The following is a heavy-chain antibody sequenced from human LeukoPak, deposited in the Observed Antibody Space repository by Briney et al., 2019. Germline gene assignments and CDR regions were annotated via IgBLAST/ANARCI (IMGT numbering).Heavy chain of an antibody. D-gene: IGHD5-24*01. Sequence: GASVKVSCKTCGYTFTNYAIRWVRQAPGQGLEWMGSISPYNGNADYAQKLQGRVTMTTDTSTTTGYMELRSLRSDDTAIYYCARGRLQPYWFFDLWGRGTLVTVSS. V-gene: IGHV1-18*01. CDR1: GYTFTNYA. CDR2: ISPYNGNA. CDR3: ARGRLQPYWFFDL. J-gene: IGHJ2*01.